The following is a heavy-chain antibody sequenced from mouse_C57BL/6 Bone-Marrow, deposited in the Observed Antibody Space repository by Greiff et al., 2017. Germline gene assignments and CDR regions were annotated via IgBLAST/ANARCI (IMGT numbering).Heavy chain of an antibody. CDR2: IYPRSGNT. CDR3: ASGGMVTTLFYWYFDV. V-gene: IGHV1-81*01. D-gene: IGHD2-1*01. CDR1: VYTFPSSG. Sequence: LQLVESGAELSRPGASVKLSCKASVYTFPSSGISWVKQRTGQGLEWIGEIYPRSGNTYYNEKFKGKATLTADKSSSTAYMELRSLTSEDSAVYFCASGGMVTTLFYWYFDVWGTGTTVTVSS. J-gene: IGHJ1*03.